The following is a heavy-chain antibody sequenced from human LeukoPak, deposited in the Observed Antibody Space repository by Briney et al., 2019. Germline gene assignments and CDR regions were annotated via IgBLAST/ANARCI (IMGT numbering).Heavy chain of an antibody. V-gene: IGHV3-66*01. CDR1: GFTVSSNY. D-gene: IGHD3-3*01. CDR2: IYSGGST. J-gene: IGHJ4*02. Sequence: GGSLRLSCAASGFTVSSNYMSWVRQAPGKGLEWVSVIYSGGSTYYADSVKGRFTISRDNSKNTLYLQMNSLGAEDTAVYYCARDGPPHYDFWGGYLEYWGQGTLVTVSS. CDR3: ARDGPPHYDFWGGYLEY.